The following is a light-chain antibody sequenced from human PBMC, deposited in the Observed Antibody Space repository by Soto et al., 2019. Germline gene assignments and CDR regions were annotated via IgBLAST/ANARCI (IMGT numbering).Light chain of an antibody. V-gene: IGKV2-28*01. J-gene: IGKJ2*01. CDR2: LGS. CDR3: VQALQTPYI. CDR1: QSLLHSNGYNY. Sequence: DIVMTQSPLSLPVTPGEPASISCRSSQSLLHSNGYNYLDWYLQKPGQSPQLLIYLGSNRASGVPDRFSGSGSGTDFTLIMRSVVGEDVGVFYCVQALQTPYILGQGTNLEIK.